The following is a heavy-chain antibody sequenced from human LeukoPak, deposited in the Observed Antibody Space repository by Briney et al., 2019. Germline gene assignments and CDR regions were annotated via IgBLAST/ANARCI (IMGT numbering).Heavy chain of an antibody. CDR2: IRSKAYGGTT. Sequence: GGSLRLSCTASGFPFGDYAMSWVRQAPGKGLEWVGFIRSKAYGGTTEYAASVKGRFTISRDDSKSIAYLQMNSLKTEDTAVYYCTRGEYSSPVPDYWGQGTLVTVSS. J-gene: IGHJ4*02. CDR3: TRGEYSSPVPDY. CDR1: GFPFGDYA. D-gene: IGHD6-6*01. V-gene: IGHV3-49*04.